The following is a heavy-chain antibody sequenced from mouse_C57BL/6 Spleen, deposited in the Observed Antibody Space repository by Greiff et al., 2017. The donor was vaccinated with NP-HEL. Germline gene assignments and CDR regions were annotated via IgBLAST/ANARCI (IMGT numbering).Heavy chain of an antibody. Sequence: EVKLQQSGPELVKPGASVKISCKASGYTFTDYYMNWVKQSHGKSLEWIGDINPNNGGTSYNQKFKGKATLTVDKSSSTAYMELRSLTSEDSAVYYCARMGGGAWFAYWGQGTLVTVSA. CDR1: GYTFTDYY. CDR2: INPNNGGT. V-gene: IGHV1-26*01. CDR3: ARMGGGAWFAY. J-gene: IGHJ3*01.